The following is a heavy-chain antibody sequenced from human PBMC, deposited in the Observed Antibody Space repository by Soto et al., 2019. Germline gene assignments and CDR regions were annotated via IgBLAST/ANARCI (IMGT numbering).Heavy chain of an antibody. V-gene: IGHV4-59*01. CDR3: ARSITGLYYSDY. CDR1: GGSISSYY. Sequence: PSETLSLTCTVSGGSISSYYWSWIRQPPGKGLEWIGYIYYSGSTNYNPSLKSRVTISVDTSKNQFSLKLSSVTAADTAVYYCARSITGLYYSDYWGQGTLVTVSS. CDR2: IYYSGST. D-gene: IGHD1-20*01. J-gene: IGHJ4*02.